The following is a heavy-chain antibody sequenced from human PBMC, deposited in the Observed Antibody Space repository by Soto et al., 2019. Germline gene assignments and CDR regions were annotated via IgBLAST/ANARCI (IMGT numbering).Heavy chain of an antibody. Sequence: QVQLVQSGAEVKKPGASVKVSCKASGYTFTSYDINWVRQATGQGLEWMGWMNPNSGNTGYSQKFQGRVTMTRNTSRSTAYMELSSLRSEETGVYYCARYLKSDENWGQGTMVTVSS. CDR3: ARYLKSDEN. CDR1: GYTFTSYD. V-gene: IGHV1-8*01. CDR2: MNPNSGNT. J-gene: IGHJ4*02.